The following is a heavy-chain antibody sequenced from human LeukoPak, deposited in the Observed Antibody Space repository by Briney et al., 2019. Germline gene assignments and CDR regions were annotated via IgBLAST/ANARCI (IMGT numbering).Heavy chain of an antibody. CDR1: GGTFSSYA. Sequence: LVKVSCKASGGTFSSYAISWVRQAPGQGLEWMGRIIPIFGTANYAQKFQGRVTITTDESTSTAYMELSSLRSEDTAVYYCARAMIAGLGWFDPWGQGTLVTVSS. D-gene: IGHD3-22*01. CDR3: ARAMIAGLGWFDP. V-gene: IGHV1-69*05. J-gene: IGHJ5*02. CDR2: IIPIFGTA.